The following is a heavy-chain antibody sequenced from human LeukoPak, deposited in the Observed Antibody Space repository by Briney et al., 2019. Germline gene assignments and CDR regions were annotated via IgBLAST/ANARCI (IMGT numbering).Heavy chain of an antibody. CDR2: INGDGRNI. CDR3: ARVWGVVGATDWFDP. D-gene: IGHD1-26*01. CDR1: GFTFSSYW. V-gene: IGHV3-74*01. J-gene: IGHJ5*02. Sequence: GGSLRLSCVASGFTFSSYWMHWVRQDPRKGLVWVSRINGDGRNINYADSVRGRFTISRDNAKNSLYLQMNSLRAEDTAVYYCARVWGVVGATDWFDPWGQGTLVTVSS.